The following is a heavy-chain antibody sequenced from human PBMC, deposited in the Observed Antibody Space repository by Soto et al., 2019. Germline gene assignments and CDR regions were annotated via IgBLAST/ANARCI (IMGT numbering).Heavy chain of an antibody. CDR3: ATWHEREHAYDV. V-gene: IGHV3-53*01. Sequence: DVQLVESGGGLIQPGESLRLSCAAFGFTISGKKYVAWVRQAPGKGLEWVSALYDLDGSFYADSVKGRFTTSSDSSKTTVYLQMNDLRPDDTAVYYCATWHEREHAYDVWGLGTTGTVSS. CDR2: LYDLDGS. D-gene: IGHD1-1*01. CDR1: GFTISGKKY. J-gene: IGHJ3*01.